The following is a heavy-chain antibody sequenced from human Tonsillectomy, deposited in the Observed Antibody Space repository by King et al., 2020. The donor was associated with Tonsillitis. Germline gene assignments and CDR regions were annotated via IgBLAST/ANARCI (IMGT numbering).Heavy chain of an antibody. V-gene: IGHV1-69*01. Sequence: VQLVQSGAEVKKPGSSVKVSCKSSGGSFSNFAFSWVRQAPGQGLEWMGGIIPLFDTANYAQKFQGRVTITADESTGTAYLALSSLRSEDTAVYFCAGATLGSLHFGRAGSYYYLDYWGQGALVSVS. CDR1: GGSFSNFA. D-gene: IGHD3-22*01. CDR3: AGATLGSLHFGRAGSYYYLDY. J-gene: IGHJ4*02. CDR2: IIPLFDTA.